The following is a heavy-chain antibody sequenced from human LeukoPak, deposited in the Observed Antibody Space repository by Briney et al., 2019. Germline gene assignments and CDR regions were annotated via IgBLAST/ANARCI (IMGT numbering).Heavy chain of an antibody. V-gene: IGHV3-21*01. J-gene: IGHJ4*02. Sequence: GSLRLSCAVSGFTFSSYSMNWVRQAPGKGLEWVSSISSSSSYIYYADSVKGRFTISRDNAKNSLYLQMNSLRAEDTAVYYCARDGSIFGVVTLPDYWGQGTLVTVSS. CDR1: GFTFSSYS. CDR2: ISSSSSYI. D-gene: IGHD3-3*01. CDR3: ARDGSIFGVVTLPDY.